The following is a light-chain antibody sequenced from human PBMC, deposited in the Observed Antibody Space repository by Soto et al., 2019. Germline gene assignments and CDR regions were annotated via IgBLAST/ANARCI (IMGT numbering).Light chain of an antibody. V-gene: IGLV2-14*01. CDR3: SSYTSSSTLYV. J-gene: IGLJ1*01. CDR1: SSEVGGYNY. CDR2: DVS. Sequence: QSVLTQPASVSGSPGQSITISCTGTSSEVGGYNYVSWYQQHPRKATKLMIYDVSNRPSGVSNRFSGSKSGNTASLTISGLQAEDEADYYCSSYTSSSTLYVFGTGTKVTVL.